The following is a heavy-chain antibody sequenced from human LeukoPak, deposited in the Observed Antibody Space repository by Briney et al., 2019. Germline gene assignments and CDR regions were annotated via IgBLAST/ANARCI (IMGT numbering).Heavy chain of an antibody. CDR2: IKSKTDGGTT. CDR3: TTGTLMVRGVNPFDY. D-gene: IGHD3-10*01. V-gene: IGHV3-15*01. J-gene: IGHJ4*02. CDR1: GFTFSNAW. Sequence: GGSLRLSCAASGFTFSNAWMSWVRQAPGKGLEWVGRIKSKTDGGTTDYAAPVKGRFTISRDDSKNTLYLQMNSLKTEDTAVYYCTTGTLMVRGVNPFDYWGQGTLVTVSS.